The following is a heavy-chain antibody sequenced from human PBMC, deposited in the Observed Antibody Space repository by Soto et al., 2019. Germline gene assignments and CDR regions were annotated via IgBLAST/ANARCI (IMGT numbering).Heavy chain of an antibody. CDR2: INHSGST. Sequence: PSETLSLTCAVYGGSFSGYYWSWIRQPPGKGLEWIGEINHSGSTNYNPSLKSRVTVSVDTSKNQFSLKLSSVTAADTAVYYSARGRDDFWSGYIDYWGQGTLVTVSS. J-gene: IGHJ4*02. V-gene: IGHV4-34*01. CDR1: GGSFSGYY. D-gene: IGHD3-3*01. CDR3: ARGRDDFWSGYIDY.